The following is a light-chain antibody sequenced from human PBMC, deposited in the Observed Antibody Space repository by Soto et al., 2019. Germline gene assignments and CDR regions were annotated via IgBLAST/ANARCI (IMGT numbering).Light chain of an antibody. CDR1: QYINTR. CDR2: QTS. Sequence: EIVLTQSPATLSSFPGDRVTLSCRASQYINTRLAWYQHRPGQAPRLLIYQTSIRAAGIPARFSGSGSGTDFTLTISSLEPEDFAVYYCQQRSNWPPIFTFGPGTKVDIK. CDR3: QQRSNWPPIFT. V-gene: IGKV3-11*01. J-gene: IGKJ3*01.